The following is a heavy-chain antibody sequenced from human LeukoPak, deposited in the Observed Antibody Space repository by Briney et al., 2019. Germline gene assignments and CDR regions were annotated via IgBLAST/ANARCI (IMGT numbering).Heavy chain of an antibody. V-gene: IGHV4-61*02. CDR1: GGSISSGSYY. J-gene: IGHJ4*02. CDR2: IYTSGTI. Sequence: SQTLSLTCTVSGGSISSGSYYWSWIRQPAGKGLEWIGRIYTSGTIYYNPSLKSRVTISIDTSKNQFSLKLRSVNAADTAVYYCARVNGRNYYFDYWGQGTLVTVSS. D-gene: IGHD4-23*01. CDR3: ARVNGRNYYFDY.